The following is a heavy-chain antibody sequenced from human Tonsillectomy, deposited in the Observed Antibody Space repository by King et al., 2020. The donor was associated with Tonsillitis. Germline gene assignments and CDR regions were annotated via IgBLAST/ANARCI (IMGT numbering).Heavy chain of an antibody. Sequence: QLQESGPGLVKPSETLSLTCTVSGGSISSRSYYWGWIRQPPGKGLEWIGNIYYSGSTYYNPSLKRRVTVSVDTSKNPFSLKLSSVTAADTAVYYCAGNERWGLLNSASFDPWGQGTLVTVSS. CDR2: IYYSGST. D-gene: IGHD2-21*02. CDR1: GGSISSRSYY. V-gene: IGHV4-39*01. CDR3: AGNERWGLLNSASFDP. J-gene: IGHJ5*02.